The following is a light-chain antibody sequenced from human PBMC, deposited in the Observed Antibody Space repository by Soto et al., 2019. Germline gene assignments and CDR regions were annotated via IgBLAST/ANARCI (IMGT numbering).Light chain of an antibody. Sequence: DIQMTQSTSTLSASVGDRVTITCRASQSISSWLAWYQQKPGKAPKLLIYKASSLESGVPSRFSGSGSGTEFTLTISSLQPDDFATYYCQQYHSYPLTFGGGTEVEIK. CDR2: KAS. J-gene: IGKJ4*01. CDR3: QQYHSYPLT. V-gene: IGKV1-5*03. CDR1: QSISSW.